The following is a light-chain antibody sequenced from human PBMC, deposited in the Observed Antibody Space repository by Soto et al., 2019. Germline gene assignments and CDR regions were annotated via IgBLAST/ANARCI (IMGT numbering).Light chain of an antibody. Sequence: EIVLTQSPGTLSLSPGERATLSCRASQSVSSVSLAWYQQKPGQAPRLLVYGASTRATGIPDRFSGSGSGTDFTLTISRLEPEDFAVYYCQQYGGSPLVTFGQGTXXXXK. J-gene: IGKJ2*01. V-gene: IGKV3-20*01. CDR2: GAS. CDR3: QQYGGSPLVT. CDR1: QSVSSVS.